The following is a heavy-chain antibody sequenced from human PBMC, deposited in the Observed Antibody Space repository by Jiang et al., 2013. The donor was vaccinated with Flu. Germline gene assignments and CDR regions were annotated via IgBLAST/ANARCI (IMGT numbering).Heavy chain of an antibody. V-gene: IGHV4-31*03. D-gene: IGHD1-1*01. CDR2: IYSSGNT. CDR1: GGSISSGGYY. CDR3: ARVTYDWDDYYYYGMDV. J-gene: IGHJ6*02. Sequence: GSGLVKPSQTLSLTCTVSGGSISSGGYYWSWIRQHPGKGLEWVGFIYSSGNTYYNPSLRSRLTMSVDTSKNQFSLNLTSVIAADTAVYYCARVTYDWDDYYYYGMDVWGQGTTVTVSS.